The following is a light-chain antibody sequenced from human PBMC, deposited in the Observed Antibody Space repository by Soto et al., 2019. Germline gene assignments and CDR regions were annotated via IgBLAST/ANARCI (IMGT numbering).Light chain of an antibody. CDR1: QGISSY. CDR2: AAS. Sequence: DIQLTQSPSFLSASVGGRVTITCRASQGISSYLAWYQQKPGKAPKLLIYAASTLQSGVPSRFSGSGSGTEFTLTISSLQPEDFATYYCQQLNSYPQFTFGPGTKVDIK. J-gene: IGKJ3*01. V-gene: IGKV1-9*01. CDR3: QQLNSYPQFT.